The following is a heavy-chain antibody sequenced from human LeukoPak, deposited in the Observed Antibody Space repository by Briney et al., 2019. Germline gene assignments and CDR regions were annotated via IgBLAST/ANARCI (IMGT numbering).Heavy chain of an antibody. V-gene: IGHV4-34*01. D-gene: IGHD6-13*01. CDR1: GGSFSGYY. CDR2: INHSGST. CDR3: AMGIAGAGISFED. Sequence: PSETLSLTWAVYGGSFSGYYWSWIRQPPGKGLEWIGEINHSGSTNYNPSLKSRVSTSVDTSKNQFSLKLTSVTAADTAVYYCAMGIAGAGISFEDWGQGTPVTVSS. J-gene: IGHJ4*02.